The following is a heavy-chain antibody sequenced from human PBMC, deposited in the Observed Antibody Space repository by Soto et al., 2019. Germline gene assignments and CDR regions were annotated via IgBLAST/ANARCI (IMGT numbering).Heavy chain of an antibody. Sequence: QVQLVESGGGVVQPGRSLRLSCAASGFTFSSYGMHWVRQAPGKGLEWVAVISYDGSNKYYADSVKGRFTISRDNSKNTLYLQMNSLRAEDTAVYYCAKGTYNWNDYGMDLWGQGTTVTVSS. CDR1: GFTFSSYG. CDR3: AKGTYNWNDYGMDL. J-gene: IGHJ6*02. D-gene: IGHD1-20*01. V-gene: IGHV3-30*18. CDR2: ISYDGSNK.